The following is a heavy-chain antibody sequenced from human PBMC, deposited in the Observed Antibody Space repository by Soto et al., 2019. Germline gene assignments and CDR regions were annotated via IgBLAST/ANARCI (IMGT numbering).Heavy chain of an antibody. CDR2: ISGSGGST. CDR3: ANSGIAAAGVFDY. CDR1: GFTFSSYA. V-gene: IGHV3-23*01. Sequence: EVQLLESGGGLVQPGGSLRLSCAASGFTFSSYAMSWVHQATGKGLEWVSAISGSGGSTYYADSVKGRFTISRDNSKNTLYLQMNSLRAEDTAVYYCANSGIAAAGVFDYWGQGTLVTVSS. J-gene: IGHJ4*02. D-gene: IGHD6-13*01.